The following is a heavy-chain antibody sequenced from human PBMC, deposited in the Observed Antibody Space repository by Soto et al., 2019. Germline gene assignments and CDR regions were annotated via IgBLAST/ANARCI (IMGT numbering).Heavy chain of an antibody. CDR1: GGSISSSSYY. J-gene: IGHJ4*01. CDR2: IYYSGST. V-gene: IGHV4-39*01. D-gene: IGHD2-8*01. CDR3: ARHRWKVLMVYH. Sequence: SETLSLTCTVSGGSISSSSYYWGWIRQPPGKGLEWIGSIYYSGSTYYNPSLKSRVTISVDTSKNQFSLKLSSVTAADTAVYYWARHRWKVLMVYHWGEGSVVTVSS.